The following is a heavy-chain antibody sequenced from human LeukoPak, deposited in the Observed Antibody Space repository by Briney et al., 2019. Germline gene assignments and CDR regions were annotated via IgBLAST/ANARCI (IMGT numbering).Heavy chain of an antibody. Sequence: KSSETLSLTCAVYGGSFSGYYWSWIRQPPGKGLECIGEINHSGSTNYNPSLKSRVTISVDTSKSQFSLKLSSVTAADTAVYYCARGGFPAVRYLQHWGEGTLVTVSS. V-gene: IGHV4-34*01. D-gene: IGHD2-2*01. CDR1: GGSFSGYY. CDR3: ARGGFPAVRYLQH. CDR2: INHSGST. J-gene: IGHJ1*01.